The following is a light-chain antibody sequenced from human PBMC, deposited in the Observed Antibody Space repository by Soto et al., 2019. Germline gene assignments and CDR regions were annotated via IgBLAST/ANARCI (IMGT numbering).Light chain of an antibody. CDR1: SYNIGSNT. CDR2: RNN. CDR3: AAWDGSLNGLYV. Sequence: QSVLTQPPSASATPGPRVTITCSGSSYNIGSNTVNWYQQLPGTAPKLLIHRNNQRPSGVPDRFSGFKSGTSASLAISGLQSEDEADYYCAAWDGSLNGLYVFGTGTKVPVL. V-gene: IGLV1-44*01. J-gene: IGLJ1*01.